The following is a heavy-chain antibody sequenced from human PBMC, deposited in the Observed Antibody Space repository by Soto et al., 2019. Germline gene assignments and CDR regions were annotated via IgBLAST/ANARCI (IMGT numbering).Heavy chain of an antibody. V-gene: IGHV2-5*02. D-gene: IGHD5-12*01. CDR2: IYWDDDK. CDR1: GFSLFTSGVG. J-gene: IGHJ4*02. CDR3: AHKGDGYRGFKY. Sequence: QITLKESGPTLVKPTQTLTLTCTLSGFSLFTSGVGVGWIRQPPGEALEWLALIYWDDDKRYSPILRSRLTITKDTSKTQVVLTVTNMEPVDTATYYCAHKGDGYRGFKYWGQGPLVTVSS.